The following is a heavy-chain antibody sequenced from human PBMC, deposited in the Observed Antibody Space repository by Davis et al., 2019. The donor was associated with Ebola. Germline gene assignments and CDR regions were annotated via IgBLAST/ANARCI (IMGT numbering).Heavy chain of an antibody. V-gene: IGHV3-72*01. D-gene: IGHD3-16*01. CDR3: ARDWGTALDV. CDR1: GFTFSSYG. J-gene: IGHJ6*02. Sequence: PGGSLRLSCAASGFTFSSYGMHWVRQAPGKGLEWVGRIKNKGGSYTADYAASVKGRFTISRDDSKNSLYLQMNSLRTEDTAVYYCARDWGTALDVWGQGTTVTVSS. CDR2: IKNKGGSYTA.